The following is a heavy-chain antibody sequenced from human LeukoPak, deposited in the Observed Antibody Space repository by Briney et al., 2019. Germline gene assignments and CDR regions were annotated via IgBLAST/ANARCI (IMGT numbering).Heavy chain of an antibody. CDR1: GFTFSNYA. CDR3: AKWGDYDVLTGYYVSDY. D-gene: IGHD3-9*01. CDR2: ITGSGGNT. Sequence: GGSLRLSCAASGFTFSNYAMSWVRQAPGKGLEWVSAITGSGGNTYYADSVKGRFTISRANSKNTLYLQMNSLRAEDTAVYYCAKWGDYDVLTGYYVSDYWGQGTLVTVSS. J-gene: IGHJ4*02. V-gene: IGHV3-23*01.